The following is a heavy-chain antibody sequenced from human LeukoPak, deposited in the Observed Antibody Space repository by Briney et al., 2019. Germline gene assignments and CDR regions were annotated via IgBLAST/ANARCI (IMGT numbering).Heavy chain of an antibody. J-gene: IGHJ3*02. V-gene: IGHV3-23*01. D-gene: IGHD4-17*01. Sequence: ETLSLTCAVYGGSFSGYYWSWVRQAPGKGLEWVSAISGSGGSTYYADSVKGRFTISRDNSKNTLYLQMNSLRAEDTAVYYCASQNGDYDAFDIWGQGTMVTVSS. CDR1: GGSFSGYY. CDR2: ISGSGGST. CDR3: ASQNGDYDAFDI.